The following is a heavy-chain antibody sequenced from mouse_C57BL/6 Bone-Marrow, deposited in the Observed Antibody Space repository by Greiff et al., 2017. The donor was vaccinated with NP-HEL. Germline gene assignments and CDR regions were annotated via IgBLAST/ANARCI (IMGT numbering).Heavy chain of an antibody. D-gene: IGHD2-10*01. CDR3: ARHGAYYGNRWDAMDD. CDR1: EYEFPSHD. Sequence: EVMLVESGGGLVQPGESLKLSCESNEYEFPSHDMSWVRKTPEKRLELVAAINSDGGSTYYPDPMDRRFIISRDNTKKTLYLQMSSLRSEDTALYYCARHGAYYGNRWDAMDDWGQGTSVTVSS. J-gene: IGHJ4*01. V-gene: IGHV5-2*01. CDR2: INSDGGST.